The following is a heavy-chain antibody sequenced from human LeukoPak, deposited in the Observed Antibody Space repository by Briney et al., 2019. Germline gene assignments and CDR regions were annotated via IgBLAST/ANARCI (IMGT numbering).Heavy chain of an antibody. J-gene: IGHJ4*02. CDR1: GGSISSGGYY. CDR3: ARSRVTLYYFDY. Sequence: SETLSLTCTVSGGSISSGGYYWSWIRQHPGTGLEWIGYIYYSGSTYYNPSLKSRVTISVDTSKNQFSLKLSSVTAADTAVYYCARSRVTLYYFDYWGQGTLVTVSS. V-gene: IGHV4-31*03. D-gene: IGHD2-21*02. CDR2: IYYSGST.